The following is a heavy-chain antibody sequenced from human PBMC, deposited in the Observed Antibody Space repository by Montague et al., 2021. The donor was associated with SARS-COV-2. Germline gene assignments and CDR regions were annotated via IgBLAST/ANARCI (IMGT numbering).Heavy chain of an antibody. CDR2: INGGGCST. CDR1: GFTVSTAV. Sequence: SLRLSCAASGFTVSTAVVSWVRQAPGKGLEWVSTINGGGCSTSYADSMRGRFTISRDNSENTLYLQMNSLRAEYTAIYYCSKGRGTSCSDYWGQGTLVTVSS. J-gene: IGHJ4*02. V-gene: IGHV3-23*01. CDR3: SKGRGTSCSDY. D-gene: IGHD2-15*01.